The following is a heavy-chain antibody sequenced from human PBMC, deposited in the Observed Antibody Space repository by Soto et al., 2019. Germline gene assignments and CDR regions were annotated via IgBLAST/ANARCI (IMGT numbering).Heavy chain of an antibody. D-gene: IGHD3-10*01. CDR1: GGSISSGGYY. J-gene: IGHJ5*02. CDR3: ARGLGLEVTGRGFDP. CDR2: IYYSGTT. Sequence: QVQLQESGPGLVKPSQTLSLTCAVSGGSISSGGYYWSWIRQHPAKGLEWIGYIYYSGTTYYNPSLKSRGSVSADTPNNQFSLKLSSVTAADTAVYYCARGLGLEVTGRGFDPWGQGILVTVSS. V-gene: IGHV4-31*11.